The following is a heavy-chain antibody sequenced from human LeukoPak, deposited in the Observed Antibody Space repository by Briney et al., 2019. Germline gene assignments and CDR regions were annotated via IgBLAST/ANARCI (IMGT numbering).Heavy chain of an antibody. Sequence: PSETLSLTCTVSGDSITRINYLWGWIRQPPGKGLEWIGTIYYPGSTYYNPSLKSRVTISVDTSKNQFSLRLSSVTVADTAIYYCTSDRRISWIYYWGQGSQVTVSS. V-gene: IGHV4-39*01. D-gene: IGHD6-13*01. J-gene: IGHJ4*02. CDR1: GDSITRINYL. CDR3: TSDRRISWIYY. CDR2: IYYPGST.